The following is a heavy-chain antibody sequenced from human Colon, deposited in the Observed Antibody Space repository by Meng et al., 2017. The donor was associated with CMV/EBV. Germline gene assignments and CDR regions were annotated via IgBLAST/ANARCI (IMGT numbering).Heavy chain of an antibody. J-gene: IGHJ4*01. D-gene: IGHD2-8*02. CDR2: INWDDDK. CDR3: ARHSLTILTD. Sequence: IPLKGSGPAPVTPPQTLPLTCTFPGFPLTTTGPGVAWVRQPPGKAPELLALINWDDDKRYSPSLKNRLNITKDTSKNQVVLSMTDLDPADTGTFYCARHSLTILTDWGQEPWSPSPQ. CDR1: GFPLTTTGPG. V-gene: IGHV2-5*02.